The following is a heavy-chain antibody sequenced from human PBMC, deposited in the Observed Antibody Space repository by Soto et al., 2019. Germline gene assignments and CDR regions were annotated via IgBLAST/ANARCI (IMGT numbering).Heavy chain of an antibody. D-gene: IGHD6-19*01. CDR1: GFTFISDA. Sequence: GGSLRLSCAASGFTFISDAMSWVRQAPGKGLEWVSVISGSGGSTYYADSVKGRFTISRDNSKSTLYLQMNSLRAEDTAVYYCAKDQLAVAGLNWFDPWGQGTLVTVSS. CDR2: ISGSGGST. CDR3: AKDQLAVAGLNWFDP. V-gene: IGHV3-23*01. J-gene: IGHJ5*02.